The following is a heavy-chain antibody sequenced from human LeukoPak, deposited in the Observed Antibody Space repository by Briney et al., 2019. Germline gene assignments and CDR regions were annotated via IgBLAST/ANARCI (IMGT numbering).Heavy chain of an antibody. Sequence: GGSLRLSGAASGFTFSSYWMSWVRQAPGKGLEWVANIKQDGSEKYYVDSVKGRFTISRDNAKNSLYLQMIGLRAEDTAVYYCASYGDYEGGSYYYYMDVWGKGTTVAISS. CDR2: IKQDGSEK. J-gene: IGHJ6*03. V-gene: IGHV3-7*01. CDR3: ASYGDYEGGSYYYYMDV. CDR1: GFTFSSYW. D-gene: IGHD4-17*01.